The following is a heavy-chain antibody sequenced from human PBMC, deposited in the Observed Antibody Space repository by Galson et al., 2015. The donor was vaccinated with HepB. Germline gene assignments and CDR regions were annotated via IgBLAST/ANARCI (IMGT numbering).Heavy chain of an antibody. V-gene: IGHV3-23*01. D-gene: IGHD4-17*01. CDR3: AKGVRGDYGDFDEYYFDS. Sequence: SLRISCAASGVTFDTYAMSWVRQAPGKGLDWISGIGTIPGTGIRGRSDPTYYTDTVNGRFTISRESYKTTVYLQMHSLRVEDTAVYYCAKGVRGDYGDFDEYYFDSWGQGTLVTVSS. CDR1: GVTFDTYA. CDR2: IGTIPGTGIRGRSDPT. J-gene: IGHJ4*02.